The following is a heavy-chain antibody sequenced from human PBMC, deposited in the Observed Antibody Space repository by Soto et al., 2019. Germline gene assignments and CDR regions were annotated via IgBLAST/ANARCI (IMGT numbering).Heavy chain of an antibody. CDR2: IIPIFGTA. V-gene: IGHV1-69*13. Sequence: SVKVSCKASGGTFSSYAISWVRQAPGQGLEWMGGIIPIFGTANYAQKFQGRVTITADESTSTAYMELSSLRSEDTAVHYCASFIRPDSSGYWGKFDPWGQGTLVTVSS. CDR3: ASFIRPDSSGYWGKFDP. CDR1: GGTFSSYA. D-gene: IGHD3-22*01. J-gene: IGHJ5*02.